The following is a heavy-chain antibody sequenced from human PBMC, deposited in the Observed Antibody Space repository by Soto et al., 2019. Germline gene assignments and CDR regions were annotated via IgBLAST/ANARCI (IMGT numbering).Heavy chain of an antibody. Sequence: GASVKVSCKASGYTFTSYDINWVRQATGQGLEWMGWMNPNSGNTGYAQKFQGRVTMTRNTSISTAYMELSSLRSEDTAVYYCARGMYYYGSGSYISALDYYYYGMDVWGQGTTVTVSS. J-gene: IGHJ6*02. CDR3: ARGMYYYGSGSYISALDYYYYGMDV. D-gene: IGHD3-10*01. CDR2: MNPNSGNT. V-gene: IGHV1-8*01. CDR1: GYTFTSYD.